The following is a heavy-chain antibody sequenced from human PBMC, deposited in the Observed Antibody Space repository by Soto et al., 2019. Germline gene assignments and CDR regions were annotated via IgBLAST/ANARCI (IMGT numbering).Heavy chain of an antibody. V-gene: IGHV3-66*01. Sequence: EVQLVESGGGLVQPGGSLRLSCAASGFTVSSKYMSWVRQAPGKGLEWVSLIQSGGYTYYADSVKRIITIARDSSENTLLLQMTSLRVEYTAMDSCTRDDVYFSGGGWYGVPMDVWGQGAKVTFS. CDR2: IQSGGYT. CDR3: TRDDVYFSGGGWYGVPMDV. CDR1: GFTVSSKY. J-gene: IGHJ6*02. D-gene: IGHD2-21*01.